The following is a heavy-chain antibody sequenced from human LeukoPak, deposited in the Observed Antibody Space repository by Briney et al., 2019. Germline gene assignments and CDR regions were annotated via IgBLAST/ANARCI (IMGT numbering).Heavy chain of an antibody. CDR1: GGSFSGYY. CDR3: ACRITMVRGVRLGSFDY. Sequence: KPSETLSLTCAVYGGSFSGYYWSWIRQPPGKGLEWIGEINHSGSTNYNPSLKSRVTISVDTSKNQFSLKLSSVTAADTAVYYCACRITMVRGVRLGSFDYWGQGTLVTVSS. J-gene: IGHJ4*02. D-gene: IGHD3-10*01. CDR2: INHSGST. V-gene: IGHV4-34*01.